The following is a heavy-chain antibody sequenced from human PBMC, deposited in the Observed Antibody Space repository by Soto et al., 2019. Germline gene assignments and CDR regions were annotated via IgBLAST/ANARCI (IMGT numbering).Heavy chain of an antibody. V-gene: IGHV4-4*07. CDR2: IYATGTT. CDR1: GASISGFY. D-gene: IGHD1-1*01. Sequence: SETLSLTCTVSGASISGFYWSWTRKSAGKGLEWIGRIYATGTTDYNPSLKSRVMMSVDTSKKQFSLKLRSVTAADTAVYYCVRDGTKTLRDWFDPWGQGISVTVSS. J-gene: IGHJ5*02. CDR3: VRDGTKTLRDWFDP.